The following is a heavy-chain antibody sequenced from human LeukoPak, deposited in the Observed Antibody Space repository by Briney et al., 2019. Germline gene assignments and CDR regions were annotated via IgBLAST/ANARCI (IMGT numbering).Heavy chain of an antibody. CDR3: ARDGFLEWLLFGVGYFDY. J-gene: IGHJ4*02. Sequence: ASVKLSCKASGYPFFDYYLQWVRQAPGQGLEWMGMINPSGGNTNYAQKFQGRVTMTTDTTTSTVYMELSSLRSEDTAEYYCARDGFLEWLLFGVGYFDYWGQGTLVTVSS. V-gene: IGHV1-46*01. CDR2: INPSGGNT. D-gene: IGHD3-3*01. CDR1: GYPFFDYY.